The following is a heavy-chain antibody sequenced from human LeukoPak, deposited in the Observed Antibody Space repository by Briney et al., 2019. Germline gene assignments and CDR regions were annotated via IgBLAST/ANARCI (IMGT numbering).Heavy chain of an antibody. CDR3: ARGRDNWNYALRIYYFDY. V-gene: IGHV1-2*02. CDR1: GYTFTSYD. CDR2: INPNSGGT. Sequence: ASVKVSCKASGYTFTSYDINWVRQAPGQGLEWMGWINPNSGGTNYAQKFQGRVTMTRDTSISTAYMELSRLRSDDTAVYYCARGRDNWNYALRIYYFDYWGQGTLVTVSS. D-gene: IGHD1-7*01. J-gene: IGHJ4*02.